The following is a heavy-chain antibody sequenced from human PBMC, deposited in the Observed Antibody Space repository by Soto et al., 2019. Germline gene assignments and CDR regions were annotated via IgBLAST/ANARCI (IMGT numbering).Heavy chain of an antibody. CDR2: INHSGST. J-gene: IGHJ3*01. D-gene: IGHD2-21*02. CDR3: ARWGAVVTNIPNAFDF. CDR1: GGAFIGYY. V-gene: IGHV4-34*01. Sequence: AETLSLTCAVYGGAFIGYYWIWSGQPPGKGLEWIGEINHSGSTNYNPSLKSRVTISGDTSKNQFSLKLSSVTAADTAVYYCARWGAVVTNIPNAFDFWGQGTMVTVSS.